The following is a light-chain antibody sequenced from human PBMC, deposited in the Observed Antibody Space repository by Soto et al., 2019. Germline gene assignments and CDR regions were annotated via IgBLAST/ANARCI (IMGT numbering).Light chain of an antibody. J-gene: IGKJ2*01. CDR1: QSVTNDY. Sequence: PGERAALSCRASQSVTNDYLAWYQQKFGQAPRLLIYGASRRATGIPDRFSGIGSGTDFTLTISRLEPEDFAVYFCQQYGNSPRTFGQGTKWEVK. CDR3: QQYGNSPRT. V-gene: IGKV3-20*01. CDR2: GAS.